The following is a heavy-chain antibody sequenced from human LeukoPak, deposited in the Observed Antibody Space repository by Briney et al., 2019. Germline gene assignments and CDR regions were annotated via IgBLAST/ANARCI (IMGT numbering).Heavy chain of an antibody. CDR2: IYYSGST. V-gene: IGHV4-31*03. D-gene: IGHD2-21*02. CDR1: GGSISSGGYY. CDR3: SGGLLFQVDY. J-gene: IGHJ4*02. Sequence: SETLSLTCTVSGGSISSGGYYWSWIRQHPGKGLEWIGYIYYSGSTYYNPSLKSRVTISVDTSKNQFSLKLSSVTAADTAVYYCSGGLLFQVDYWGQGTLVTVSS.